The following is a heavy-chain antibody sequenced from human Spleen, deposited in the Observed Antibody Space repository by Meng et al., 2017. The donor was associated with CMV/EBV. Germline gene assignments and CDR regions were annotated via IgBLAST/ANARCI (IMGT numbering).Heavy chain of an antibody. CDR1: GFTCSSAW. CDR2: TRGSGGTS. V-gene: IGHV3-23*01. CDR3: AKDSNWGAGDYFDY. Sequence: ASGFTCSSAWRNGVRQAPGKGREWVSSTRGSGGTSYYADSVKGRFTISRDNSKNTLYLRMNSLRAEDTAVYYCAKDSNWGAGDYFDYWGQGTLVTVSS. J-gene: IGHJ4*02. D-gene: IGHD7-27*01.